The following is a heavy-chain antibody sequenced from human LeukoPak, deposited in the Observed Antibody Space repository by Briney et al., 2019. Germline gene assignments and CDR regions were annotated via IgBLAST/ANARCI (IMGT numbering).Heavy chain of an antibody. CDR3: ARVGPNCSGGSCYYYYYGMDV. V-gene: IGHV3-21*01. CDR1: GFTFSDYT. CDR2: ISSDSSYI. Sequence: GGSLRLSCVGAGFTFSDYTINWVRQAPGKGLEWVSSISSDSSYIYYADSVKGRFTISRDNAKNSLYLQMNSLRAEDTAVYYCARVGPNCSGGSCYYYYYGMDVWGQGTTVTASS. J-gene: IGHJ6*02. D-gene: IGHD2-15*01.